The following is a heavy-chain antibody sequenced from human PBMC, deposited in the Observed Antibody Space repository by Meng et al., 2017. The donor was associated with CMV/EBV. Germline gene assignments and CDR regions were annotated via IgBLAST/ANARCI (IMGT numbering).Heavy chain of an antibody. CDR1: ITFSSYA. D-gene: IGHD2-8*01. CDR3: ARGRYCTNGVCYTPTDY. CDR2: ISYDGSNK. V-gene: IGHV3-30*04. Sequence: ITFSSYARHWVRQAPGKGLEWVAVISYDGSNKYYADSVKGRFTIPRDNSKNTLYLQMNSLRAEDTAVYYCARGRYCTNGVCYTPTDYWGQGTLVTVSS. J-gene: IGHJ4*02.